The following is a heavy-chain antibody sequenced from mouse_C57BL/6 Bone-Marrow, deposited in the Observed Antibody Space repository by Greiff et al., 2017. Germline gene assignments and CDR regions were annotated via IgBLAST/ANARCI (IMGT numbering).Heavy chain of an antibody. CDR1: GYTFTSYW. CDR2: IYPSDGDT. J-gene: IGHJ2*01. CDR3: ARSIDY. Sequence: VQLLQPGAALVKPGASVKVSCKASGYTFTSYWMHWVKQRPGQGLEWIGRIYPSDGDTNYNQKFKGKATLTVDKSSSTAYMQLSSLASEDSAVYYCARSIDYWGQGTTLTVSS. V-gene: IGHV1-74*01.